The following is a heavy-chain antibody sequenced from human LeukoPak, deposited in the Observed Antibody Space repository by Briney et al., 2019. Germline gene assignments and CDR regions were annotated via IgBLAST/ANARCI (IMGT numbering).Heavy chain of an antibody. CDR1: GYTFTSNY. J-gene: IGHJ4*02. CDR3: ARDQEGFDY. Sequence: AASVKVSCKASGYTFTSNYIHWVRQAPGQGLEWMGMIYPRDGSTSYAQKFQGRVTVTRDTSTSTVHMELSGLRSEDTAVYYCARDQEGFDYWDQGTLVTVSS. V-gene: IGHV1-46*01. CDR2: IYPRDGST.